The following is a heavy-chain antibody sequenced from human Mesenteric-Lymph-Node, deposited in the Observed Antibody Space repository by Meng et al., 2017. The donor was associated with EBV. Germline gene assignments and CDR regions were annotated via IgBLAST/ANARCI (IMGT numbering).Heavy chain of an antibody. J-gene: IGHJ4*02. CDR3: ARSGLYVDY. Sequence: QVQLVQSGAEVKKPGASVKVSCKASGYSFTSYDINWVRQAPGQGLEWMGWMNPNSGDTGFAQKFEGRVTMTRDVSTDTAYMEVTRLRSEDTAVYFCARSGLYVDYWGQGSLVTASS. CDR1: GYSFTSYD. CDR2: MNPNSGDT. D-gene: IGHD3-10*01. V-gene: IGHV1-8*02.